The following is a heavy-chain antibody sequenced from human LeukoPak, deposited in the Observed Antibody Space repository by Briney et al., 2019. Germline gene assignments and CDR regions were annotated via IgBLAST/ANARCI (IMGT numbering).Heavy chain of an antibody. CDR3: ARGYNQMWAFDI. D-gene: IGHD5-24*01. V-gene: IGHV4-30-4*02. Sequence: SETLSLTCTVSGGSISSGDYYWSWIRQPPGKGLEWIGYIYYSGSTYYNPSLKSRVTISVDTSKNQFSLKLSSVTAADTAVYYCARGYNQMWAFDIWGQGTMVTVSS. CDR1: GGSISSGDYY. J-gene: IGHJ3*02. CDR2: IYYSGST.